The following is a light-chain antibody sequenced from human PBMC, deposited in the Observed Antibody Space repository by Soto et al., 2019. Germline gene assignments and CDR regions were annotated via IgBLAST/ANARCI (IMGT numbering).Light chain of an antibody. CDR1: QSVSSSY. V-gene: IGKV3-20*01. Sequence: EIVLTQSPGTLSLSPGERATLSCRASQSVSSSYLAWYQQKPGQAPRLLIYGASSRATGILDRFSGSGSGTDFTLTISRLEPEDFAVYYCQQYGSSPPATFGQGTKVEIK. CDR3: QQYGSSPPAT. J-gene: IGKJ1*01. CDR2: GAS.